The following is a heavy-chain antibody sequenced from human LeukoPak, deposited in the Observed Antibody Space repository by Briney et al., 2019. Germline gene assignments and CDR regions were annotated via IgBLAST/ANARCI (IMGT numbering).Heavy chain of an antibody. CDR1: GYTLTELS. J-gene: IGHJ4*02. CDR2: FDPEDGET. CDR3: ATEVFSQQLVPIDY. V-gene: IGHV1-24*01. D-gene: IGHD6-13*01. Sequence: ASVKVSCKVSGYTLTELSMHWVRQAPGKGLEWMGGFDPEDGETIYAQRFQGRVTMTEDTSTDTAYMELSSLRSEDTAVYCCATEVFSQQLVPIDYWGQGILVTVSS.